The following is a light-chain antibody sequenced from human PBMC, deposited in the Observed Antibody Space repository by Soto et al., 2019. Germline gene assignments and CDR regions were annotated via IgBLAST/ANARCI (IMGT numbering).Light chain of an antibody. Sequence: QSALTQPASVSGSPGQSITISCTGTSSDIDAYNYVSWYQQHPGKAPKLMIYDVSNRPSAISNRFSGSTSGNTASLTISGLQAEDEADYYCGSYTTSSKYGFGTGTKVTVL. J-gene: IGLJ1*01. CDR1: SSDIDAYNY. V-gene: IGLV2-14*01. CDR3: GSYTTSSKYG. CDR2: DVS.